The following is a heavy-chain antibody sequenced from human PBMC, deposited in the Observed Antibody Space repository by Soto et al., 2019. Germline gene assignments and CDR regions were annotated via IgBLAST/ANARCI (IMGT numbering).Heavy chain of an antibody. V-gene: IGHV4-61*01. CDR2: MYYTGVT. Sequence: QVQLQESGPGLLKASETLSLTCSVSGRSVRSGNHFWNWIRQPPGRGLEWLGYMYYTGVTNYNPSLKSRVSMSVDTSKDQFSLNLTSLTAADTAVYYCARGGEPLGYYGLDVWGQGTTVTVSS. CDR1: GRSVRSGNHF. CDR3: ARGGEPLGYYGLDV. J-gene: IGHJ6*02.